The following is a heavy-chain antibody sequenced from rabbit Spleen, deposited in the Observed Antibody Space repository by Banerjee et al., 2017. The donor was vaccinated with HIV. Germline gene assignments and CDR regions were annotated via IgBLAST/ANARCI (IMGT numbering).Heavy chain of an antibody. J-gene: IGHJ4*01. V-gene: IGHV1S45*01. Sequence: QEQLEESGGGLVKPEGSLTLTCKASGVSFNDKDLMWWVRQAPGKGLEWIACIYGGNSGSTDYANWAKGRFTISRTSSTTVTLQVTSLTAADTATYFCARGVSGDYDSYYFALWGQGTLVTVS. CDR1: GVSFNDKDL. D-gene: IGHD2-1*01. CDR3: ARGVSGDYDSYYFAL. CDR2: IYGGNSGST.